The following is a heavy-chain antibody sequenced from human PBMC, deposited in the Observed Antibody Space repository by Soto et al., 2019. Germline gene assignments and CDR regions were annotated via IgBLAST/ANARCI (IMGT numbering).Heavy chain of an antibody. V-gene: IGHV3-23*01. Sequence: GGSLRLSCAASGFTFSSYAMSWVRQAPGKGLEWVSAISGSGGSTYYADSVKGRFAISRANSKNTLYLQMNSLRAEDTAVSYWAKGHYGSGRRLFDPWGQGTLVTVSS. D-gene: IGHD3-10*01. CDR3: AKGHYGSGRRLFDP. CDR2: ISGSGGST. CDR1: GFTFSSYA. J-gene: IGHJ5*02.